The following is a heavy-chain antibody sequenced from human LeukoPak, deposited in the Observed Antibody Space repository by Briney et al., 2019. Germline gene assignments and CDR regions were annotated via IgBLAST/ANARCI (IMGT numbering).Heavy chain of an antibody. CDR3: ARGDLVRHYYYMDV. CDR1: GYTFTGYY. D-gene: IGHD6-6*01. J-gene: IGHJ6*03. Sequence: ASVKVSCKASGYTFTGYYMHWVRQAPGQGLEWMGWINPNSGGTNYAQKFQGRVTMTRDTSISTAYMELSRLRSDDTAVYYCARGDLVRHYYYMDVWGKGTTVTVSS. V-gene: IGHV1-2*02. CDR2: INPNSGGT.